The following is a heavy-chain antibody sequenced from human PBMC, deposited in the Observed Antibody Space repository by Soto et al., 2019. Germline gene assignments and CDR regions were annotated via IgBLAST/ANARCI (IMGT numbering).Heavy chain of an antibody. J-gene: IGHJ4*02. CDR2: IKADGSET. V-gene: IGHV3-7*03. Sequence: PGGSLRLSCAASGFTFSSYEMSWVRQVPGTGLEWVANIKADGSETYYVDSVRGRFTISRDNAKTPLYLQMNSLRAEDTAVYYCAKGGHIDFCGQGTLVTVSS. D-gene: IGHD3-16*01. CDR1: GFTFSSYE. CDR3: AKGGHIDF.